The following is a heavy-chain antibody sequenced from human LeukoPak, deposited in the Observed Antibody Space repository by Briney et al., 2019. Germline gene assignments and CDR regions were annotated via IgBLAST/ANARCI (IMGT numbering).Heavy chain of an antibody. CDR2: INWNGGST. CDR3: ARRRVTFVRGVDITSYYFDY. CDR1: DG. V-gene: IGHV3-20*04. Sequence: GGSLRLPCAASDGMSWVRQAPGKGLEWVSGINWNGGSTGYADSVKGRFTISRDNAKNSLYLQMNSLRAEDTAFYCCARRRVTFVRGVDITSYYFDYWGQGTLVTVSS. J-gene: IGHJ4*02. D-gene: IGHD3-10*01.